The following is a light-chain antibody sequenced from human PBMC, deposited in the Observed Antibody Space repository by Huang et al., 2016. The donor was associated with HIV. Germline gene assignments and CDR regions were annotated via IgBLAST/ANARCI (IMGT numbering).Light chain of an antibody. CDR1: QTVLYSSNNKNY. V-gene: IGKV4-1*01. CDR3: HQYYRSPWT. Sequence: DIVMTQSPDSLAVSLGERATINCKSSQTVLYSSNNKNYLAWYQQKPGQPPKLLIYGAATRESGVPDRFSGSGSGKDFTLTISSLQAADVAVYYCHQYYRSPWTFGQVTKVEIK. CDR2: GAA. J-gene: IGKJ1*01.